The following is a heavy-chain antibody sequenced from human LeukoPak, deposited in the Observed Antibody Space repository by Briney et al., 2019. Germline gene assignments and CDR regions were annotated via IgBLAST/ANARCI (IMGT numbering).Heavy chain of an antibody. D-gene: IGHD6-19*01. CDR3: ASMIAVAVAFDY. Sequence: ASVKVSCKASGYTFTGYYMHWVRQAPGQGLEWMGWINPNSGGTNYAQKFQGKVTMTRDTYISTAYMELSRLRSDDTAVYYCASMIAVAVAFDYWGQGTLVTVSS. CDR2: INPNSGGT. V-gene: IGHV1-2*02. J-gene: IGHJ4*02. CDR1: GYTFTGYY.